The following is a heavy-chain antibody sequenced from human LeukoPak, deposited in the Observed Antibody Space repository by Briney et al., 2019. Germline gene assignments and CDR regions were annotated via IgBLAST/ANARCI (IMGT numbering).Heavy chain of an antibody. Sequence: GGSLRLSCAASGFTFSNYWMSWVRQAPGKGLEWVANIKQDGSEKYYVNSVKGRFTISRDNAKNSLYLQMSSLRAEDTAIYFCAREDDWNYEEYRGQGTLVTVSS. D-gene: IGHD1-7*01. CDR3: AREDDWNYEEY. J-gene: IGHJ4*02. V-gene: IGHV3-7*01. CDR1: GFTFSNYW. CDR2: IKQDGSEK.